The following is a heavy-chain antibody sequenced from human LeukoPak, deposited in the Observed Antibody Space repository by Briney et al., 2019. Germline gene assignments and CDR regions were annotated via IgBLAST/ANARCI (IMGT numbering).Heavy chain of an antibody. Sequence: PSETLSLTCAVYGGSFSGYYWSWIRQPPGKGLEWIGEINHSGSTNYNPSLKSRVTISVDRSKNQFSLRLSSVTAADTAVYYCAREGDGYNYFDYWGQGTLVTVSS. CDR1: GGSFSGYY. CDR2: INHSGST. J-gene: IGHJ4*02. V-gene: IGHV4-34*01. CDR3: AREGDGYNYFDY. D-gene: IGHD5-24*01.